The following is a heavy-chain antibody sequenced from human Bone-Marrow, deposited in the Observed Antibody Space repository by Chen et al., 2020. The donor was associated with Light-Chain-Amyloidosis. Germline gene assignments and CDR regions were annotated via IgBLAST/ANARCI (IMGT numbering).Heavy chain of an antibody. CDR2: ISYDGSNK. J-gene: IGHJ3*02. Sequence: VQLVESGGGLVQPGRSLRLSCAASGFTFSSYGMHWVRQAPGKGLEWVAVISYDGSNKYYADSVKGRFTISRDNSKNTLYLQMNSLRAEDTAVYYCAKDIRKLDAFDIWGQGTMVTVSS. CDR1: GFTFSSYG. CDR3: AKDIRKLDAFDI. V-gene: IGHV3-30*18.